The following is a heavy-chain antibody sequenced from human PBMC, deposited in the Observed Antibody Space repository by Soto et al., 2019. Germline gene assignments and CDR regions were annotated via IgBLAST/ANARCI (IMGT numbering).Heavy chain of an antibody. D-gene: IGHD2-2*01. V-gene: IGHV4-39*01. J-gene: IGHJ6*02. CDR3: ARLGGYCSSTSCYGYYGMDV. Sequence: PSETLSLTCTVSGGSISSGPYSWGWIRQPPGEGLEGIGTFYYSESTYYNPSLETRVTISVDTSKNQFSLKVSSVTAADPAVYYCARLGGYCSSTSCYGYYGMDVWGQGTTVTVSS. CDR1: GGSISSGPYS. CDR2: FYYSEST.